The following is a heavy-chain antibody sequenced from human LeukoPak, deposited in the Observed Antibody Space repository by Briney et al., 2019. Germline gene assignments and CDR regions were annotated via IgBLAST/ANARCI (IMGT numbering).Heavy chain of an antibody. D-gene: IGHD1-26*01. CDR2: ISSSSSYI. V-gene: IGHV3-21*01. Sequence: GGSLRLSCAASGFTFSSYSMNWVSQAPGKGLEWVSSISSSSSYIYYADSVKGRFTISRDNAKNSLYLQMNSLRAEDTAVYYCARDLVGATGYWGQGTLVTVSS. CDR3: ARDLVGATGY. CDR1: GFTFSSYS. J-gene: IGHJ4*02.